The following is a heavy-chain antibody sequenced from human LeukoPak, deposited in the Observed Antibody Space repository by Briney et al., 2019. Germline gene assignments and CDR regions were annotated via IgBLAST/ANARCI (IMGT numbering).Heavy chain of an antibody. CDR1: GFTVSSNY. J-gene: IGHJ4*02. V-gene: IGHV3-53*01. CDR2: IYSGGST. Sequence: GGSLRLSCAASGFTVSSNYMSWVRQAPGKGLEWVSLIYSGGSTHYADSVKGRFTISRDNSKNTLYLQMSSLRADDTAVYYCARHSGSYYITGDYWGQGTLVTVSS. CDR3: ARHSGSYYITGDY. D-gene: IGHD1-26*01.